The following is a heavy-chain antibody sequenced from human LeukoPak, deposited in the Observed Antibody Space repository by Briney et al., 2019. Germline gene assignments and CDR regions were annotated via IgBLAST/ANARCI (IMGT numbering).Heavy chain of an antibody. Sequence: PGGSLRLSCAASGFTFSSYSMNWVRQAPGKGLEWVSSISSSSSYIYYADSVKGRFTISRDDAKNSLYLQMNSLRAEDTAVYYCARDLQGTPSSGWSYYFDYWGQGTLVTVSS. CDR1: GFTFSSYS. CDR3: ARDLQGTPSSGWSYYFDY. V-gene: IGHV3-21*01. D-gene: IGHD6-19*01. CDR2: ISSSSSYI. J-gene: IGHJ4*02.